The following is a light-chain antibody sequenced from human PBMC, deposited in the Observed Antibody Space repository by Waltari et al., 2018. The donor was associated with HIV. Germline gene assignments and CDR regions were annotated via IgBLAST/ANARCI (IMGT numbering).Light chain of an antibody. Sequence: QSVLTQPPSVSAAPGQKVTISCSGSSSNIGNNYVSWYQQLPGTAPKLLIYDNNKRPSGIPDRFSGSKSGTSATLGITGLQTGDEADYYCETWDSSLSAGVFGG. CDR3: ETWDSSLSAGV. J-gene: IGLJ3*02. CDR2: DNN. CDR1: SSNIGNNY. V-gene: IGLV1-51*01.